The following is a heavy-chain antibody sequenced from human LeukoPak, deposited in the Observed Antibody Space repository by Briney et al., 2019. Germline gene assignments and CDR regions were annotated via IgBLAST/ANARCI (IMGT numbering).Heavy chain of an antibody. D-gene: IGHD7-27*01. CDR2: VYSNGHT. Sequence: SETLSLTCTVSGDSIASDNYWTWIRQSAGGGLEWIGRVYSNGHTNYNPSLKSRVTILSDTSKNQFSLKLTSLTAADTAVYYCARGLTGDFGAFDVWGQGTMVTVSS. J-gene: IGHJ3*01. CDR1: GDSIASDNY. CDR3: ARGLTGDFGAFDV. V-gene: IGHV4-4*07.